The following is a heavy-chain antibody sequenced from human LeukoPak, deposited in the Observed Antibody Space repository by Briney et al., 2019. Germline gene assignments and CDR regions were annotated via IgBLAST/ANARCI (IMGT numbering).Heavy chain of an antibody. J-gene: IGHJ4*02. CDR3: ARGAGLGYCSGGSCLRRKSKVFDY. V-gene: IGHV1-46*01. D-gene: IGHD2-15*01. CDR1: GYTFTNYY. CDR2: INPSGGTT. Sequence: ASVKVSCKASGYTFTNYYILWVRQAPGQGLEWMGIINPSGGTTTYAQKFQGRVTMTRNTSISTAYMELSSLRSEDTAVYYCARGAGLGYCSGGSCLRRKSKVFDYWGQGTLVTVSS.